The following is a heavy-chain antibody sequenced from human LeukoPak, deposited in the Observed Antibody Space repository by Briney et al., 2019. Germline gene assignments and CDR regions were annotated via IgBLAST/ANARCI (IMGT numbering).Heavy chain of an antibody. V-gene: IGHV3-23*01. D-gene: IGHD3-22*01. J-gene: IGHJ1*01. Sequence: GGSLECSGAASGFTFSTYVLSWVGQAPGKGLDWVSSISGSGGSTYNADSVKGRFTISRDNSKHTLYLQMNSLRAEDTAVYYCAKDLVDTSGYYYVRYFQHWGQGTLVTVSS. CDR1: GFTFSTYV. CDR2: ISGSGGST. CDR3: AKDLVDTSGYYYVRYFQH.